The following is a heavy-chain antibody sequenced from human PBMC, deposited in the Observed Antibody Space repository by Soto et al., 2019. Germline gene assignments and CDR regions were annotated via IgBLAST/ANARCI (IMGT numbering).Heavy chain of an antibody. D-gene: IGHD2-2*01. CDR3: ARVESIVGPGGYYYYGMDV. Sequence: QVQLVQSGAEVKKPGSSVKVSCKASGGTFSSYAISWVRQAPGQGLEWMGGIIPIFGTANYAQKFQGRVTITADESTSTAYMELSSLRSEDTAVYYCARVESIVGPGGYYYYGMDVWGQGTTVTVSS. J-gene: IGHJ6*02. V-gene: IGHV1-69*01. CDR2: IIPIFGTA. CDR1: GGTFSSYA.